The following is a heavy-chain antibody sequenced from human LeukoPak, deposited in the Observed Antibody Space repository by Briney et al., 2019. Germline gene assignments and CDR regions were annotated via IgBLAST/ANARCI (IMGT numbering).Heavy chain of an antibody. V-gene: IGHV4-39*07. CDR3: ARLLVYYYYMDV. CDR1: GGSISSSSYY. CDR2: IYYSGST. D-gene: IGHD1-26*01. J-gene: IGHJ6*03. Sequence: SETLPLTCTVSGGSISSSSYYWGWIRQPPGKGLEWIGSIYYSGSTYYNPSLKSRVTISVDTSKNQFSLKLSSVTAADTAVYYCARLLVYYYYMDVWGKGTTVTVSS.